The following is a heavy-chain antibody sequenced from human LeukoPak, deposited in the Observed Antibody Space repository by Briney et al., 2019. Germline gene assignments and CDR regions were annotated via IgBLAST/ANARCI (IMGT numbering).Heavy chain of an antibody. J-gene: IGHJ4*02. V-gene: IGHV3-30*04. CDR1: GFTFSSYA. D-gene: IGHD6-13*01. CDR3: ARVLRIAAADPFDY. Sequence: QPGRSLRLSCAASGFTFSSYAMHWVRQAPGKGLEWVAVISYDGINKYYADSVKGRFTISRDNSKNTLYLQMNSLRAEDTAVYYCARVLRIAAADPFDYWGQGTLVTVSS. CDR2: ISYDGINK.